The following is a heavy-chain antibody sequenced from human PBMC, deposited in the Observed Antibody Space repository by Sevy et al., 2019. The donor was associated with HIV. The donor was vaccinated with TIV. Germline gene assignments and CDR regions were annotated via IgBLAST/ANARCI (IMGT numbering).Heavy chain of an antibody. CDR1: GGSFSGYY. V-gene: IGHV4-34*01. D-gene: IGHD3-22*01. J-gene: IGHJ6*02. Sequence: SETLSLTCAVYGGSFSGYYWSWIRQPPGKGLEWIGEINHSGSTNYNPSLKSRVTISVDTSKNQFSLKLSSVTAADTAVYYCARERRYYYDRFGYYGMDVWGQGTTVTVSS. CDR2: INHSGST. CDR3: ARERRYYYDRFGYYGMDV.